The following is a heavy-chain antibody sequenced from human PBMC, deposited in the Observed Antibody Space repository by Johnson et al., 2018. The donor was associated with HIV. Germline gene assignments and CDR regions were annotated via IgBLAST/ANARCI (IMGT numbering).Heavy chain of an antibody. D-gene: IGHD1-1*01. CDR1: GFTFSDYN. CDR3: ARSTSSSDDDAFDI. J-gene: IGHJ3*02. Sequence: QVQLVESGGGVVRPGGSLRLSCAASGFTFSDYNMSWIRQAPGKGLEWVSYISSSGSNIYYADSVKGRFTISRDNAKNSLYLQMNSLRVEDTAVYYCARSTSSSDDDAFDIWGQGTMVTVSS. V-gene: IGHV3-11*04. CDR2: ISSSGSNI.